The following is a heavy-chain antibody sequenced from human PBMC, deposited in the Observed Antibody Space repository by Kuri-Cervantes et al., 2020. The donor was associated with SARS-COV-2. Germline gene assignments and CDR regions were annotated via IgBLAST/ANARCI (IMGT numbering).Heavy chain of an antibody. Sequence: GGSLRLSCKASGYTFTGYYMHWVRQAPGQGLEWMGWINPNSGGTNYAQKFQGRVTMTRDTSISTAYMGLSRLRSDDTAVYYCARDFWSGYTGKDAEYFQHWGQGTLVTVSS. V-gene: IGHV1-2*02. J-gene: IGHJ1*01. CDR3: ARDFWSGYTGKDAEYFQH. CDR2: INPNSGGT. CDR1: GYTFTGYY. D-gene: IGHD3-3*01.